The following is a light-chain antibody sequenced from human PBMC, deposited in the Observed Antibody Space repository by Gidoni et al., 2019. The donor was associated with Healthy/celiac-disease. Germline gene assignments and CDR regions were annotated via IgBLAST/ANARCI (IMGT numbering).Light chain of an antibody. CDR2: GAS. Sequence: DSVLTQSPGTLSLSPGERATLSCRASQSVSSSYLAWYQQKPGQAPRLLIYGASSRATGIPDRFSGSGSGTDFTLTISRLDPEDFAVYYCQQYGSSPLTFGGGTKVEIK. J-gene: IGKJ4*01. CDR1: QSVSSSY. V-gene: IGKV3-20*01. CDR3: QQYGSSPLT.